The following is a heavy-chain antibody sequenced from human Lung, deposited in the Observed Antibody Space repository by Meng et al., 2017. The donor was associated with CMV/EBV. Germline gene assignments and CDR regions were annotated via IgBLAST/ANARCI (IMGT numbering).Heavy chain of an antibody. Sequence: SGPTLVXPTETLTLTCTVSGFSLSNARMGVSWIRQPPGKALEWLAHIFSNDQKPYSTSLKSRLTISKDTSKSQVVLTMTNMDPVDKTTYYCARHLPPYYFDSSGYYFPYGYSVMQVWGQGXTVTVSS. CDR3: ARHLPPYYFDSSGYYFPYGYSVMQV. CDR1: GFSLSNARMG. J-gene: IGHJ6*02. V-gene: IGHV2-26*01. CDR2: IFSNDQK. D-gene: IGHD3-22*01.